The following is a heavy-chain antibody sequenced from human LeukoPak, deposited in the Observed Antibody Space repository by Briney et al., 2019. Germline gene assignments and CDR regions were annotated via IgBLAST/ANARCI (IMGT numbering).Heavy chain of an antibody. CDR1: GGSISSGSYY. Sequence: SETLSLTCTVSGGSISSGSYYWSWIRQPAGKGLEWIGRIYTSGSTNYNPSLKSRVTISVDTSKNQFSLKLSSVTAADTAVYYCARVVYCGGDCYSDYFDYWGQGTLVTVSS. V-gene: IGHV4-61*02. J-gene: IGHJ4*02. CDR3: ARVVYCGGDCYSDYFDY. D-gene: IGHD2-21*02. CDR2: IYTSGST.